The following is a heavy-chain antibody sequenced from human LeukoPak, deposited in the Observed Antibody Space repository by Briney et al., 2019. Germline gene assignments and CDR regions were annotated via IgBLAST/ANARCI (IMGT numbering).Heavy chain of an antibody. CDR2: IYTSGST. D-gene: IGHD3-22*01. Sequence: SETLSLTCTVSGGSISSGSYYWSWIRQPAGKGLEWIGRIYTSGSTNYNPSLKSRVTISVDTSKNQFSLKLSSVTAADTAVYYCARGPLYYYDISFDYWGQGTLVTVSS. V-gene: IGHV4-61*02. J-gene: IGHJ4*02. CDR1: GGSISSGSYY. CDR3: ARGPLYYYDISFDY.